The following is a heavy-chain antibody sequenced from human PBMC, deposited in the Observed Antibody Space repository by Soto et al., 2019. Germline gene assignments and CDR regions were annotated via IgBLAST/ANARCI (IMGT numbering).Heavy chain of an antibody. CDR1: GFTFSSYW. CDR3: ARGLHLGYCSGGSCYGRGEIDYYYYYGMDV. J-gene: IGHJ6*02. D-gene: IGHD2-15*01. Sequence: GGSLRLSCAASGFTFSSYWMHWVRQAPGKGLVWVSRINSDGSSTSYADSVKGRFTISRDNAKNTLYLQMNSLRAEDTAVYYCARGLHLGYCSGGSCYGRGEIDYYYYYGMDVWGQGTTVTVSS. CDR2: INSDGSST. V-gene: IGHV3-74*01.